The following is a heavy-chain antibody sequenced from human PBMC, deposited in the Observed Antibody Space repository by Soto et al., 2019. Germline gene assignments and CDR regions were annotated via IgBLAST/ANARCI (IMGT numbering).Heavy chain of an antibody. J-gene: IGHJ6*02. CDR1: GFTFSSYA. CDR3: AKDQGGDSGYDYLNYYYGMDV. Sequence: PGGSLRLSCAASGFTFSSYAMSWVRQAPGKGLEWVSAISGSGGSTYYADSVKGRFTISRDNSKNTLYLQMNSLRAEDTAVYYCAKDQGGDSGYDYLNYYYGMDVWGQGTTVTVSS. V-gene: IGHV3-23*01. CDR2: ISGSGGST. D-gene: IGHD5-12*01.